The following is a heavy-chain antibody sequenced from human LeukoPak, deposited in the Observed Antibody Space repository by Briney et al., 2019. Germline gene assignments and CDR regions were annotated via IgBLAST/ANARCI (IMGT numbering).Heavy chain of an antibody. CDR3: ARSYRGNYYFDY. CDR1: GGSISSYY. Sequence: SETLSLTCTVSGGSISSYYWSWIRQPPGRGLEWIGYIYYSGSTNYNPSLKSRVTISVDTSKNQFSLKLSSVTAADTAVYYCARSYRGNYYFDYWGQGTLVTVSS. V-gene: IGHV4-59*01. D-gene: IGHD3-16*02. J-gene: IGHJ4*02. CDR2: IYYSGST.